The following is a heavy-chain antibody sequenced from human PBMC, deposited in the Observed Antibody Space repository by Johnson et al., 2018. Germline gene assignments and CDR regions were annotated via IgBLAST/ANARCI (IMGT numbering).Heavy chain of an antibody. Sequence: EVQLVESGGGLVQPGGSLRLSCAASGFTCSSYWMSWVRQAPGKGLEGVATIQKDGSEKYYVDSVKARFTISRANAKTPLMLQMNRLNAEDTAGYYCVRGSYYYSGMGVWGQGTTVTVSS. V-gene: IGHV3-7*01. J-gene: IGHJ6*02. CDR1: GFTCSSYW. CDR3: VRGSYYYSGMGV. CDR2: IQKDGSEK.